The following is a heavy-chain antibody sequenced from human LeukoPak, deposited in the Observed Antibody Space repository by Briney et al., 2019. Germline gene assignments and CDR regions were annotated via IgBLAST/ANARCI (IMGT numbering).Heavy chain of an antibody. D-gene: IGHD4-23*01. J-gene: IGHJ4*02. V-gene: IGHV4-34*01. CDR3: ARDLGYGGKGGIDY. CDR2: INHSGST. Sequence: SETLSLTCAVYGGSFSGYYWSWIRQPPGKGLEWIGEINHSGSTNYNPSLKSRVTISVDTSKNQFSLKLSSVTAADTAVYYCARDLGYGGKGGIDYWGQGTLVTVSS. CDR1: GGSFSGYY.